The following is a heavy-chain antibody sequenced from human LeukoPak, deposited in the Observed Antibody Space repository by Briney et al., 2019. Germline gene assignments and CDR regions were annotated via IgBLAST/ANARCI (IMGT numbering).Heavy chain of an antibody. CDR1: VLSFSSYA. CDR3: ASRQTTIFYMEV. J-gene: IGHJ6*03. CDR2: ISGSGCST. Sequence: GGSLRLSCAASVLSFSSYAMTWVRQAPGKGREGVSRISGSGCSTYSADSVKGGFTISRHNTKNKMYLQMNSLKAEDTALYYCASRQTTIFYMEVWGKGTTVTVSS. V-gene: IGHV3-23*01. D-gene: IGHD3-3*01.